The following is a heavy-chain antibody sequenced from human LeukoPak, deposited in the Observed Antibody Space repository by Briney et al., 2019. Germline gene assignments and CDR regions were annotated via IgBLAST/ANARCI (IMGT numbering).Heavy chain of an antibody. CDR2: IYYSGST. J-gene: IGHJ6*03. CDR3: ARGPVAGLDYYYYYMDV. CDR1: GGSFSSYY. V-gene: IGHV4-59*01. Sequence: PSETLSLTCAVYGGSFSSYYWSWIRQPPGKGLEWIGYIYYSGSTNYNPSLKSRVTISVDTSKNQFSLKLSSVTAADTAVYYCARGPVAGLDYYYYYMDVWGKGTTVTVSS. D-gene: IGHD6-19*01.